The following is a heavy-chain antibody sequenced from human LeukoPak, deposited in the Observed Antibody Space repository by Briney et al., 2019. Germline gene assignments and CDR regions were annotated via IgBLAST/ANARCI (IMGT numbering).Heavy chain of an antibody. CDR1: GFTFSSYS. Sequence: PGGSLRLSCAASGFTFSSYSMNWVRQAPGKGLEWVSSISSSSSYIYYADSVKGRFTISRDNAKNSLYLQMNSLRAEDTAAYYCARSRPSDTAYYFDYWGQGTLVTVSS. D-gene: IGHD5-18*01. CDR2: ISSSSSYI. J-gene: IGHJ4*02. V-gene: IGHV3-21*01. CDR3: ARSRPSDTAYYFDY.